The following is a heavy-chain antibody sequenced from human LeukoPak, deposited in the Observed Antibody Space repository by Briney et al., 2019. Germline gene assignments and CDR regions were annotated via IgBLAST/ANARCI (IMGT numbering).Heavy chain of an antibody. J-gene: IGHJ4*02. V-gene: IGHV3-48*04. D-gene: IGHD1-1*01. CDR3: ARDHNYAFDN. CDR1: GFPFSDYS. Sequence: QSGGSLRLSCTASGFPFSDYSMNWVRQAPGKGLEWISYIGISSGNTKYADSVKGRFTISADNARNSLYLQMNSLRVEDTAVYYCARDHNYAFDNWSQGTLVSVSS. CDR2: IGISSGNT.